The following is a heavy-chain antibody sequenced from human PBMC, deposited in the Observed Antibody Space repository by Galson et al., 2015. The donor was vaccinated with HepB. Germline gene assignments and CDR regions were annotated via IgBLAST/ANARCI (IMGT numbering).Heavy chain of an antibody. CDR1: GYTFTSYG. J-gene: IGHJ6*02. V-gene: IGHV1-18*01. Sequence: SVKVSCKASGYTFTSYGISWVRQAPGQGLEWMGWISAYNGNTNYAQKLQGRVTMTTDTSTSTAYMELRSLRSDDTAVYYCARGTLGGDGVVIQDYYYGMDVWGQGTTVTVSS. CDR3: ARGTLGGDGVVIQDYYYGMDV. CDR2: ISAYNGNT. D-gene: IGHD3-3*01.